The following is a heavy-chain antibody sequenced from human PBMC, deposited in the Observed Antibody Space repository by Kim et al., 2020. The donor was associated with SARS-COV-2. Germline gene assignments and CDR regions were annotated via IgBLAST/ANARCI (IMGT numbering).Heavy chain of an antibody. Sequence: YSPSLEGRVTISVDTSKTQFSLSLSSVTAADTAVYYCGRRRVGSWNWLDPCGQGTLVTVSS. V-gene: IGHV4-59*08. D-gene: IGHD3-10*01. J-gene: IGHJ5*02. CDR3: GRRRVGSWNWLDP.